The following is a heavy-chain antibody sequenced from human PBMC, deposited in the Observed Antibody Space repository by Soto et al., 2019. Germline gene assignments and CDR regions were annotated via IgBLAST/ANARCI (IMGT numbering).Heavy chain of an antibody. Sequence: NPSETLSLTCTVSRGSISSGGYYWSWVRQQPGKGLEWIGYIYYSGSAFYNPSLRSRVTMSVDTSKNQFSLTLSSVTAADTAVYYCPRTRTAGSCPFDSCGQGGKVAACS. J-gene: IGHJ4*02. V-gene: IGHV4-31*03. CDR3: PRTRTAGSCPFDS. D-gene: IGHD2-15*01. CDR1: RGSISSGGYY. CDR2: IYYSGSA.